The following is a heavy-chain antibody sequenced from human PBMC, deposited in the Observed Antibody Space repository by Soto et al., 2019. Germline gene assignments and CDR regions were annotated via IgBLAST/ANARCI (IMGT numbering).Heavy chain of an antibody. D-gene: IGHD6-19*01. CDR3: ARDRQGLVGGYNWFDP. J-gene: IGHJ5*02. CDR2: ISAYNGNT. V-gene: IGHV1-18*04. Sequence: QVQLVQSGAEVKKPGASVKVSCKASGYTFTSYGISWVRQAPGQGLEWMGWISAYNGNTNYAQELQGRVTMTTDTSTSTAYIELRSLRSDDTAVYYCARDRQGLVGGYNWFDPWGQGALVTVSS. CDR1: GYTFTSYG.